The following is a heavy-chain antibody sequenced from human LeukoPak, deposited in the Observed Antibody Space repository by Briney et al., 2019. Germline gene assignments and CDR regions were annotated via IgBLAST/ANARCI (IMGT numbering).Heavy chain of an antibody. Sequence: AASVKVSCKASGYTVTGHYLHWVRQAPGQGLAWMGWINPNSGVTNYAQKFQGRVTMTRDTSINTAYMELHSLTSDGTAMYYCAKDAYSGFSSSYNMDSWGQGTLVTVSS. D-gene: IGHD5-18*01. CDR1: GYTVTGHY. CDR3: AKDAYSGFSSSYNMDS. J-gene: IGHJ4*02. V-gene: IGHV1-2*02. CDR2: INPNSGVT.